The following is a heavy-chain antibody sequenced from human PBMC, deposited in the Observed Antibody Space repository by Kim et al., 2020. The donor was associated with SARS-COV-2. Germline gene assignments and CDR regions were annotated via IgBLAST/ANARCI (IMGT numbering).Heavy chain of an antibody. Sequence: NYAQKLQGRVTMTTDTSTSTAYMELRSLRSDDTAVYYCARDLLQLVRGDYWGQGTLVTVSS. J-gene: IGHJ4*02. D-gene: IGHD6-13*01. CDR3: ARDLLQLVRGDY. V-gene: IGHV1-18*01.